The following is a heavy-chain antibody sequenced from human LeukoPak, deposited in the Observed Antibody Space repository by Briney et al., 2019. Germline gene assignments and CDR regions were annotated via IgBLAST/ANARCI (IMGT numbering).Heavy chain of an antibody. V-gene: IGHV4-34*01. CDR2: INHSGAT. J-gene: IGHJ5*01. Sequence: SEILSLTCAVYGGSFSGNNWNWIRQPPGKGLEWIGEINHSGATKYNSSLKSRLTISVDPSKNQFSLKLKSVTAADTAVYYCARGSPKHDSWGQGTLVTVSS. CDR1: GGSFSGNN. CDR3: ARGSPKHDS.